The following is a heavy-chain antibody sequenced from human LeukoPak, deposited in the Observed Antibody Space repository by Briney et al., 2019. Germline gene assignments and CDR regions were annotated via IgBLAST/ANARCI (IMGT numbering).Heavy chain of an antibody. D-gene: IGHD4/OR15-4a*01. Sequence: GEALKITCKGSGYSFTSYWINWVRQMPGKGLKWMVRIDPSDSYTHYRPSFQGHVTISPDRSIRTAYLHWSSLKASHTAMYYCARTGANRPAFDIWGQGTMVTVSS. CDR1: GYSFTSYW. V-gene: IGHV5-10-1*01. CDR2: IDPSDSYT. J-gene: IGHJ3*02. CDR3: ARTGANRPAFDI.